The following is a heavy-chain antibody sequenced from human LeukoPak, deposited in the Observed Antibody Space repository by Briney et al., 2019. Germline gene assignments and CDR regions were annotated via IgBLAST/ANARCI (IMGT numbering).Heavy chain of an antibody. Sequence: GASVKVSCKASGYTFTNYAVHWVRQAPGQRPEWMGRINPGDGDTKYSQNFQGRVIFARDTSANTAFMELSSLRSEDTAVYYCARRGVTTRDSYYYAMHVWGQGTTVTVSS. J-gene: IGHJ6*02. V-gene: IGHV1-3*01. CDR3: ARRGVTTRDSYYYAMHV. D-gene: IGHD2-21*02. CDR1: GYTFTNYA. CDR2: INPGDGDT.